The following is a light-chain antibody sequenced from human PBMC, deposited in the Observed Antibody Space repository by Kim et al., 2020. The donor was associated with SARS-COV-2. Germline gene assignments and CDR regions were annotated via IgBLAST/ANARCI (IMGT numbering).Light chain of an antibody. Sequence: GQSVTVACTATRSDVGYYNSVSWYETHPGKAPKLIIYAVRERASGVSNRFSGSQSGKTASLTISGLRAEDEADYYCSSHTTSSTYVFGLGTKVTVL. J-gene: IGLJ1*01. V-gene: IGLV2-14*04. CDR2: AVR. CDR1: RSDVGYYNS. CDR3: SSHTTSSTYV.